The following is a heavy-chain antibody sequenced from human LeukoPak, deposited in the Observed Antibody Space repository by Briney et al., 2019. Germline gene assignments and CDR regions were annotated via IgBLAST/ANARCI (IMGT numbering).Heavy chain of an antibody. CDR1: GYSISIGYY. CDR2: IYHSGST. Sequence: SETLSLTCAVSGYSISIGYYWAWIRQPPGKGLEWIGSIYHSGSTYYNPSLKSRVTLTMDTSKNQFSLKLSSATAADTAAYYCARHAFFDSTGYYYYFDYWGQGSLVTVSS. CDR3: ARHAFFDSTGYYYYFDY. J-gene: IGHJ4*02. D-gene: IGHD3-22*01. V-gene: IGHV4-38-2*01.